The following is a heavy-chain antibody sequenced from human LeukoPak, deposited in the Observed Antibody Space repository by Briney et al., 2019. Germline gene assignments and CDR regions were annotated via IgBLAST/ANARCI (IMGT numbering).Heavy chain of an antibody. Sequence: SGRSLRLSCAASGFTFDDYAMHWVRQAPGKGLEWVSGISWNSGSIGYADSVKGRFTISRDNAKNSLYLQMNSLRAEDTALYYCAKTNGSIAVAGMFDYWGQGTLVTVSS. V-gene: IGHV3-9*01. CDR3: AKTNGSIAVAGMFDY. D-gene: IGHD6-19*01. CDR1: GFTFDDYA. CDR2: ISWNSGSI. J-gene: IGHJ4*02.